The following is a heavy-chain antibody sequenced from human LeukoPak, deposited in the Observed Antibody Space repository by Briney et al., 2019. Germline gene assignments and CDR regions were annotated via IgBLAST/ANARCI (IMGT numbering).Heavy chain of an antibody. CDR2: IHHSGST. CDR1: GYSISSDYY. J-gene: IGHJ4*02. CDR3: ARRGNPFDY. V-gene: IGHV4-38-2*02. Sequence: PSETLSLTCSVSGYSISSDYYWGWIRQPPGKGLEWSGSIHHSGSTYYNPSLKSRVTISVDTSKNQFSLRVTSVTAADTAVYYCARRGNPFDYWGQGTLVTVSS.